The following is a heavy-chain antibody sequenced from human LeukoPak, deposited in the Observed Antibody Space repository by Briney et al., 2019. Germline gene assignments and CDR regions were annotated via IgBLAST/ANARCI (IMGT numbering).Heavy chain of an antibody. J-gene: IGHJ4*02. CDR3: AREMLRTYYYDTRSTVAFDY. V-gene: IGHV1-69*05. D-gene: IGHD3-22*01. Sequence: ASVKVSCKASGGTFSSYAISWVRQAPGQGLEWMGGIIPIFGTANYAQKFQGRVTITTDESTSTAYMELSSLRSEDTAVYYCAREMLRTYYYDTRSTVAFDYWGQGTLVTAST. CDR2: IIPIFGTA. CDR1: GGTFSSYA.